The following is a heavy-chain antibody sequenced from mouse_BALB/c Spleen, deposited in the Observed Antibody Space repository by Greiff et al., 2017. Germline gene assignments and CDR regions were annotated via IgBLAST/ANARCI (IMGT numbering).Heavy chain of an antibody. J-gene: IGHJ1*01. CDR3: ARDTTVVRYFDV. CDR2: IDPSDSYT. CDR1: GYTFTSYW. Sequence: VQLQQPGAELVKPGASVKLSCKASGYTFTSYWMHWVKQRPGQGLEWIGEIDPSDSYTNYNQKFKGKATLTVDKSSSTAYMQLSSLTSEDSAVYYCARDTTVVRYFDVWGAGTTVTVSS. V-gene: IGHV1-69*02. D-gene: IGHD1-1*01.